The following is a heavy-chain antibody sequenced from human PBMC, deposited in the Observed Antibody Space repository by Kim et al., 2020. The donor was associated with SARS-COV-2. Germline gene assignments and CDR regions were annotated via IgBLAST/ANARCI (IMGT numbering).Heavy chain of an antibody. CDR3: SRSPGSGGRARHHSCVDY. CDR1: GFTFSSNH. V-gene: IGHV3-66*01. D-gene: IGHD2-15*01. Sequence: GGSLRLSCAASGFTFSSNHMSWVRQAPGKGLEWVSFICSGSSAYYADYAKGGFTISRNISKNTLFLQMINMRREDTAVYYCSRSPGSGGRARHHSCVDY. J-gene: IGHJ4*01. CDR2: ICSGSSA.